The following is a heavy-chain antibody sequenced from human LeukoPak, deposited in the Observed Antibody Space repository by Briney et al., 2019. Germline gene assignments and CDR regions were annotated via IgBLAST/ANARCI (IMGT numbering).Heavy chain of an antibody. V-gene: IGHV3-23*01. CDR1: GFTFSSYA. Sequence: GGSLRLSCAASGFTFSSYAMNWVRQAPGKGLEWVSFISGSGDTTYYADSVKGRFTISRDSSKNTLYLQMNSLRAEDTAVYYCAKPARDYGDYPEHYFDYWGQGTLVTVSS. CDR3: AKPARDYGDYPEHYFDY. J-gene: IGHJ4*02. CDR2: ISGSGDTT. D-gene: IGHD4-17*01.